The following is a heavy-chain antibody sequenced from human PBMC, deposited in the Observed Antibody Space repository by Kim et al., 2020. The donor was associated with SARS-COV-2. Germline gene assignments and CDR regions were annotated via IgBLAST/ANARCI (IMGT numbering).Heavy chain of an antibody. CDR3: ATGPGYGSGSYPLDY. CDR1: GYTLTELS. D-gene: IGHD3-10*01. V-gene: IGHV1-24*01. Sequence: ASVKVSCKVSGYTLTELSMHWVRQAPGKGLEWMGGFDPEDGETIYAQKFQGRVTMTEDTSTDTAYMELSSLRSEDTAVYYCATGPGYGSGSYPLDYWGQGTLVTVSS. J-gene: IGHJ4*02. CDR2: FDPEDGET.